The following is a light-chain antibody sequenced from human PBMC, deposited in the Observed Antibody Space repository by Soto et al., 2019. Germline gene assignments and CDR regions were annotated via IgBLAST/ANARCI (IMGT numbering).Light chain of an antibody. V-gene: IGLV1-44*01. CDR2: NNN. Sequence: QSVLTQPPSASGTPGQRVTISCSGSSSNIGSNTVNWYQQLPGTAPKLLIYNNNQRPSWVPDRFSGATSGTSASLAISGLQSEDEADYYCAAWDDSLNGLVFGTGTKVTVL. J-gene: IGLJ1*01. CDR3: AAWDDSLNGLV. CDR1: SSNIGSNT.